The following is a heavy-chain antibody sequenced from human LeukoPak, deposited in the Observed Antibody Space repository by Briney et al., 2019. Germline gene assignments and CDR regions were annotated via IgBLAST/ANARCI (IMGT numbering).Heavy chain of an antibody. Sequence: ASVKVSCKASGYTFTSYDINWVRQATGQGLEWMGWMNPNSGNTGYAQKFQGRVTMTRNTSISTAYMELSSLRSEDTAVYYCAGVWSPPYTSSWPYYFDYWGQGTLVTVSS. CDR2: MNPNSGNT. CDR3: AGVWSPPYTSSWPYYFDY. CDR1: GYTFTSYD. V-gene: IGHV1-8*01. D-gene: IGHD6-13*01. J-gene: IGHJ4*02.